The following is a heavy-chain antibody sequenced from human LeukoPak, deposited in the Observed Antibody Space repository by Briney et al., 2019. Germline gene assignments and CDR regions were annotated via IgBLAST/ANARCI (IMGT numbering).Heavy chain of an antibody. Sequence: GGSLRLSCTASGFMFSNYWMSWVRQAPGKGLEWVANIKQDGNEKYNVDSVKGRLTISRDNAKNSLYLQMNSLRAEDTAVFYCASSGYYFGYESYFAYWGQGTLVTVSS. CDR2: IKQDGNEK. D-gene: IGHD3-22*01. V-gene: IGHV3-7*01. CDR3: ASSGYYFGYESYFAY. J-gene: IGHJ4*02. CDR1: GFMFSNYW.